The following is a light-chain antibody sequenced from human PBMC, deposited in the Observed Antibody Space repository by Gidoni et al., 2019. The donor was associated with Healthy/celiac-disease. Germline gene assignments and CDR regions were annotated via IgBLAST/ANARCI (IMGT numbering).Light chain of an antibody. CDR1: QSLLHSNGYNY. Sequence: DIVMTQSPLSLPVTTGEPASISCRSSQSLLHSNGYNYLDWYLQKPGQSPQLLIYLGSNRASGVPDRFSGSGSGTDFTLKISRVEAEDVGVYYCMQDLQTPSTFGGGTKVEIK. V-gene: IGKV2-28*01. CDR3: MQDLQTPST. CDR2: LGS. J-gene: IGKJ4*01.